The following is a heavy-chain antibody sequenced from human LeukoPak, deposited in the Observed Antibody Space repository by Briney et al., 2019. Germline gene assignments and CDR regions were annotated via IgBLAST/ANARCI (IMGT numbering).Heavy chain of an antibody. CDR2: ISYDGSNK. J-gene: IGHJ4*02. Sequence: GGSLRLSCAASGFTFSNYAMHWVRQAPGKGLEWVAVISYDGSNKYYADSVKGRFTISRDNSKNTLYLQMNSLRAEDTAVYYCAKQLIGTAFDYWGQGTLVTVSS. V-gene: IGHV3-30-3*02. D-gene: IGHD1-1*01. CDR1: GFTFSNYA. CDR3: AKQLIGTAFDY.